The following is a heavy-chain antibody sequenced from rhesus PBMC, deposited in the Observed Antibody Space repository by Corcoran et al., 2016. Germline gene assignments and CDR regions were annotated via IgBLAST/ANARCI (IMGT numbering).Heavy chain of an antibody. CDR3: AIGYSGSSFDY. D-gene: IGHD6-25*01. CDR2: IYGSSTST. J-gene: IGHJ4*01. V-gene: IGHV4S10*01. CDR1: GGSISDSYR. Sequence: QVQLQESGPGLLKPSETLSLTCAVSGGSISDSYRWSWIRQPPGKGLEWIGYIYGSSTSTNYNPSLKSRVTISKDTSKNQFSLKLSSVTAADTAVYYCAIGYSGSSFDYWGQGVLVTVSS.